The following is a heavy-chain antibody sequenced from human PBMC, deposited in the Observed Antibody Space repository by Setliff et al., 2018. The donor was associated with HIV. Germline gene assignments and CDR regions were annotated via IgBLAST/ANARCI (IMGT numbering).Heavy chain of an antibody. D-gene: IGHD6-19*01. CDR2: IYTSGST. CDR3: ARERTGGWLVGDY. J-gene: IGHJ4*02. V-gene: IGHV4-61*09. Sequence: SETLSLTCTVSGGSISSGSNYWSWIRQPAGKGLEWIGHIYTSGSTNYNPSLKSRVTISVDTSKNQFYMELSSLRSEDTAVYYCARERTGGWLVGDYWGQGTLVTVSS. CDR1: GGSISSGSNY.